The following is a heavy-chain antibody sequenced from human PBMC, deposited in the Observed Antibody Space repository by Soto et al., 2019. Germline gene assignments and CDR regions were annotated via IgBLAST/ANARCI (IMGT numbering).Heavy chain of an antibody. V-gene: IGHV4-30-4*08. J-gene: IGHJ5*02. Sequence: SETLSVTCTVSDGSISSGDYYWSWIRQPPGKGLEWIGYIYYSGSTYYNPSLKSRVTISVDTSKNQFSLKLSSVTAADTAVYYCARDSGCTNGVCYTGWFDPWGQGTQVTGSS. D-gene: IGHD2-8*01. CDR2: IYYSGST. CDR1: DGSISSGDYY. CDR3: ARDSGCTNGVCYTGWFDP.